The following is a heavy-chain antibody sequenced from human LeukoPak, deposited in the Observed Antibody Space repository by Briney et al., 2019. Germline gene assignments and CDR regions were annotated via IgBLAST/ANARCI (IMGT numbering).Heavy chain of an antibody. CDR3: ACPYSASYNS. J-gene: IGHJ4*02. CDR1: GGSLSSRTHY. D-gene: IGHD4-11*01. Sequence: PSETLSLTCTVSGGSLSSRTHYWNWIRQPPGKGLKWIASIYHSGSTYYNASLQSRVTISVDTSKNQFSLRLTSVTAADTAVYYCACPYSASYNSWGPGTLVTVSS. V-gene: IGHV4-39*01. CDR2: IYHSGST.